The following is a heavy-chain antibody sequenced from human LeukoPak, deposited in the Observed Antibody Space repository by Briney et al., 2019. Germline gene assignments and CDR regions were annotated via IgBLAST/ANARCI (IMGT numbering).Heavy chain of an antibody. CDR3: AREGWAVARKVDY. CDR1: GFPFSNYW. D-gene: IGHD6-19*01. V-gene: IGHV3-74*01. J-gene: IGHJ4*02. CDR2: INTDERTT. Sequence: GGSLRLSCTASGFPFSNYWMHWVRQAPGKGLLWVSRINTDERTTDYADSVKGRFTISRDNARNTLYLQMNSLRAEDTGVYYCAREGWAVARKVDYWGRGTLVTVPS.